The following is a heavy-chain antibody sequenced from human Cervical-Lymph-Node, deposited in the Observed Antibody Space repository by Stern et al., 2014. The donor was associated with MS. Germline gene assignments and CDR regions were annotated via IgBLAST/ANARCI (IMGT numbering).Heavy chain of an antibody. V-gene: IGHV2-70*01. D-gene: IGHD2-21*01. CDR2: LDWDGDK. CDR1: GFSLSTTGMC. Sequence: VPLLEPGPALVKPTQTLTLTCTFSGFSLSTTGMCLRWIRQPPGKALEWLALLDWDGDKYYSTALKTRLTISKDTSKNQVVLTMTNMAPLDTATYFCVRAREGYYFDYWGQGIPVTVSS. J-gene: IGHJ4*02. CDR3: VRAREGYYFDY.